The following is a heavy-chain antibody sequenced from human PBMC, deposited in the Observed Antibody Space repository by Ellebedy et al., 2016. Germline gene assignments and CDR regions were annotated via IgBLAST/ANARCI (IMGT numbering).Heavy chain of an antibody. Sequence: GGSLRLXXVASGFTFSAYPMHWVRQTPGKGLEWVALIANDGGDKFYADSVKGRFTISRDNFRNMLYLQINNLRVEDAAAYFCAKTGSKWYGEAFDIWGQGTTITVSS. D-gene: IGHD3-10*01. CDR3: AKTGSKWYGEAFDI. V-gene: IGHV3-30*04. CDR2: IANDGGDK. CDR1: GFTFSAYP. J-gene: IGHJ3*02.